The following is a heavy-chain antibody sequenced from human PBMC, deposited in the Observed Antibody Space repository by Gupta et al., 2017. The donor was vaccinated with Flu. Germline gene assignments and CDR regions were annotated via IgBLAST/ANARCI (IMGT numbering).Heavy chain of an antibody. CDR3: AREDYYASGGLDY. Sequence: QVQLQESCPGLVKPSETLSLTCTVSGASISSYYWSWIRQPPGKGLESIGHISNSGSPSYNPSLGGRVTISVDTSKNQLSLKLSSVTAADTAVYYCAREDYYASGGLDYWGQGTLVTVSS. V-gene: IGHV4-59*01. CDR1: GASISSYY. J-gene: IGHJ4*02. D-gene: IGHD3-10*01. CDR2: ISNSGSP.